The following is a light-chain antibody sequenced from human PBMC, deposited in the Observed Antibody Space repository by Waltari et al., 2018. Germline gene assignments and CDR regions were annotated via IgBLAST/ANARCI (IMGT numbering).Light chain of an antibody. CDR2: DNT. V-gene: IGLV1-40*01. J-gene: IGLJ3*02. CDR3: QSYDSSLSGSV. CDR1: NSNVGADYN. Sequence: QSVLTQPPSVSGAPGQRVTISCTGSNSNVGADYNVNWYQQFPGTAPKLLIYDNTKRPSGVPGRLSASKSGSSASLAITGRQAEDEADYFCQSYDSSLSGSVFGGGTRLTVL.